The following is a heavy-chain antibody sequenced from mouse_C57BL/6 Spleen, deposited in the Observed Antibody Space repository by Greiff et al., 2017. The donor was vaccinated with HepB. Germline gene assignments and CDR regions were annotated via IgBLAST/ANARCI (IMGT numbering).Heavy chain of an antibody. CDR1: GFNITDYY. CDR2: IDPEDGDT. V-gene: IGHV14-1*01. CDR3: TTGLRYRLAGLAD. J-gene: IGHJ3*01. D-gene: IGHD3-2*02. Sequence: VQLQQSGAELVRPGASVKLSCTASGFNITDYYMHWVKQRPEQGLEWIGRIDPEDGDTEYAPKFQGKATMTADTSSNTAYLQLSSLTSEDTAVYYCTTGLRYRLAGLADWGQGTLVTVSA.